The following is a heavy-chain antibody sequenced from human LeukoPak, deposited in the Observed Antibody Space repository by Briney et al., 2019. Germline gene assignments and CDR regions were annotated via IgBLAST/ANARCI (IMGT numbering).Heavy chain of an antibody. CDR2: IYYSGST. D-gene: IGHD3-22*01. Sequence: PSETLSLTCTVSGGSISSYYWSWIRQPPGKGLEWIGYIYYSGSTNYNPSLKSRVTISLDTSKNQFSLKLSSGTAADTAVYYCAGIPSMISGGAFDIWGQGTMVTVSS. V-gene: IGHV4-59*12. J-gene: IGHJ3*02. CDR3: AGIPSMISGGAFDI. CDR1: GGSISSYY.